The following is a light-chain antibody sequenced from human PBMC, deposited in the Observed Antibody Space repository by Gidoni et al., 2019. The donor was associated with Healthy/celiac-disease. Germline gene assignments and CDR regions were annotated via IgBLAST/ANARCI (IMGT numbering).Light chain of an antibody. CDR3: SSYTSSSTLDVV. CDR2: EVS. J-gene: IGLJ2*01. CDR1: SSDVGVYNY. V-gene: IGLV2-14*01. Sequence: QSALTQPASVSGSPGQSITISCTGTSSDVGVYNYVSWYQQHPGKAPKLMIYEVSNRPSGVSNRFSGSKSGSTASLTISGLQAEDEADYYCSSYTSSSTLDVVFGGGTKLTVL.